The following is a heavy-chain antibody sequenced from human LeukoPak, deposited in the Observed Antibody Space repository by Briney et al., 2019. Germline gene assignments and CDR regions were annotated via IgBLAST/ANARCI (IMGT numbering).Heavy chain of an antibody. D-gene: IGHD6-13*01. V-gene: IGHV4-59*01. Sequence: SETLSLTCSVSGASISSSYWTWIRQPPGKGLEWIGNIYYSGSTNYNPSLRSRVTISIDDSKNQFSLNLSSVTAADTAVYYCARGDYSSSWYRYSDNWFDPWGQGTLVTVSS. J-gene: IGHJ5*02. CDR1: GASISSSY. CDR2: IYYSGST. CDR3: ARGDYSSSWYRYSDNWFDP.